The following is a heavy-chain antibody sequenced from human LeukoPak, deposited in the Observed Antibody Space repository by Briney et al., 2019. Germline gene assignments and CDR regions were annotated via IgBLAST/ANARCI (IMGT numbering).Heavy chain of an antibody. D-gene: IGHD4-23*01. Sequence: ASVKVSCKASGYTFSGYYMHWVRQAPGQGLEWMGWIKPNSGDTNYAQKFQGRVTMTRDTSISTAYMELSGLRSDDTAVYYCARAPVLKINWFDPWGQGTLVTVSS. CDR3: ARAPVLKINWFDP. CDR2: IKPNSGDT. CDR1: GYTFSGYY. V-gene: IGHV1-2*02. J-gene: IGHJ5*02.